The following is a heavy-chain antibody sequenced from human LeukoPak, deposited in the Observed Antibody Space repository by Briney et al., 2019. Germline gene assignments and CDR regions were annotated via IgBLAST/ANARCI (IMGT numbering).Heavy chain of an antibody. J-gene: IGHJ4*02. V-gene: IGHV3-23*01. CDR1: GFTFSSYA. D-gene: IGHD6-13*01. CDR3: AKGSSNWRDYYYFDY. CDR2: ISDSGGST. Sequence: QSGRSLRLSCAASGFTFSSYAVSWVRQAPGKGLAWVSAISDSGGSTQYADSVKGRFTISRDNSKNTLYLQMNSLRAEDTAVYYCAKGSSNWRDYYYFDYWGQGTLVTVSS.